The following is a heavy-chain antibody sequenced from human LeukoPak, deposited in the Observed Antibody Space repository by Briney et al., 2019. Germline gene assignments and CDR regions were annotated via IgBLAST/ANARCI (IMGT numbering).Heavy chain of an antibody. D-gene: IGHD1-26*01. CDR3: ARVLASGSYPDY. V-gene: IGHV3-7*01. J-gene: IGHJ4*02. CDR1: GFTFSGFW. CDR2: IKQDGSEK. Sequence: EGSLRLSCAASGFTFSGFWMSWVRQAPRKGLEWVANIKQDGSEKYYVDSVKGRFTISRDNAKNSLYLQMNSLRAEDTAVYYCARVLASGSYPDYWGQGTLVTVSS.